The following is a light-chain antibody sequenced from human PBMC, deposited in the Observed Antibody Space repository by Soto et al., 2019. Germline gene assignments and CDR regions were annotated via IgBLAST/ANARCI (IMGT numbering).Light chain of an antibody. CDR2: GAS. J-gene: IGKJ5*01. CDR1: QGISSH. V-gene: IGKV1-9*01. Sequence: DIQMTQSPSSLSASVGDRVTITCRASQGISSHLAWYQQRPGKAPVLLIYGASNLQSGVPSRFSGSGSGTAFTLTISSLQPEDFATYYCQQFSGYPLTFGQGTRREIK. CDR3: QQFSGYPLT.